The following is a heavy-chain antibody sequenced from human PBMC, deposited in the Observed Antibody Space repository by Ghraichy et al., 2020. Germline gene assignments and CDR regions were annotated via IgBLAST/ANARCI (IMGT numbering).Heavy chain of an antibody. D-gene: IGHD3-3*01. V-gene: IGHV1-46*01. CDR2: INPSGGST. CDR1: GYTFTSYY. CDR3: ARGGRVTIFGVVIHYYYGMDV. J-gene: IGHJ6*02. Sequence: ASVKVSCKASGYTFTSYYMHWVRQAPGQGLEWMGIINPSGGSTSYAQKFQGRVTMTRDTSTSTVYMELSSLRSEDTAVYYCARGGRVTIFGVVIHYYYGMDVWGQGTTVTVSS.